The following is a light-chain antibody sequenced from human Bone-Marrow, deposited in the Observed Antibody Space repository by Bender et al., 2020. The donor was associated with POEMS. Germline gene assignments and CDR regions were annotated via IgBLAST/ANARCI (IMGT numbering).Light chain of an antibody. CDR3: GSFTSSTTYV. Sequence: QSALTQPASVSGSPGQSITISCTGNITDVGTYHLVSWYQQHPGKAPKLIIFEVSKRPSGVPDRFSASKSGNTASLTISGLQAEDEADYYCGSFTSSTTYVFGTGTRVTVL. J-gene: IGLJ1*01. V-gene: IGLV2-14*02. CDR1: ITDVGTYHL. CDR2: EVS.